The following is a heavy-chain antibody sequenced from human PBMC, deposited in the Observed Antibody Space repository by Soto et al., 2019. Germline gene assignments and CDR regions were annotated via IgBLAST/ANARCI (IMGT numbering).Heavy chain of an antibody. V-gene: IGHV3-7*01. CDR2: IKQDGSEK. CDR1: GFTFSSYW. Sequence: GGSLRLSCAASGFTFSSYWMSWVRQAPGKGLEWVANIKQDGSEKYYVDSVKGRFTISRDNAKNSLYLQMNSLRAEDTAVYYCARDTYYDILTGSDAFDIWGQGTMVTVSS. D-gene: IGHD3-9*01. CDR3: ARDTYYDILTGSDAFDI. J-gene: IGHJ3*02.